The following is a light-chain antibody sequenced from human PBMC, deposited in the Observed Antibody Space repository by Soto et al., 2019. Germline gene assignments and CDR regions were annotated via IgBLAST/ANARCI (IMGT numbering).Light chain of an antibody. CDR3: MQGTHWPWK. CDR2: KVS. Sequence: DVVMTQSPLSLPVTLGQPASISCRSSQSLVYRDGNTYLNWFQQRPGQSPRRLIYKVSNRDSGVPDKFSGSGSGTDFTLKISRVEAEDVGVYYCMQGTHWPWKFGQGTKVEIK. J-gene: IGKJ1*01. CDR1: QSLVYRDGNTY. V-gene: IGKV2-30*01.